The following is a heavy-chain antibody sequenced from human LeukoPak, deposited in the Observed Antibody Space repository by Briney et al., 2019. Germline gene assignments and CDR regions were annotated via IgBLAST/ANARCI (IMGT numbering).Heavy chain of an antibody. Sequence: PGGSLRLSCAASAFTFSDYYMSWIRQAPGKGLEWVSYISSRGNTIYYADSVKGRFTISRDNAKNSLYLQMNSLRAEDTAVYYCARSGNYYDLSFDYWGQGSLVTVSS. CDR3: ARSGNYYDLSFDY. V-gene: IGHV3-11*01. D-gene: IGHD3-22*01. J-gene: IGHJ4*02. CDR2: ISSRGNTI. CDR1: AFTFSDYY.